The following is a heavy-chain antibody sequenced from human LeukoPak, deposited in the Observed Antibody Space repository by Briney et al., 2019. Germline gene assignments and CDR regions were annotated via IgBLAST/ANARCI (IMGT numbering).Heavy chain of an antibody. J-gene: IGHJ4*02. CDR2: IYYSGST. Sequence: SETLSLTCTVSGGSISSSSYYWGWIRQLPGTGLEWIGSIYYSGSTYYNPSLKSRVTISVDTSKNQFSLKLSSVTAADTAVYYCARQQSGSYLVDFDYWGQGTLVTVSS. CDR3: ARQQSGSYLVDFDY. V-gene: IGHV4-39*01. D-gene: IGHD1-26*01. CDR1: GGSISSSSYY.